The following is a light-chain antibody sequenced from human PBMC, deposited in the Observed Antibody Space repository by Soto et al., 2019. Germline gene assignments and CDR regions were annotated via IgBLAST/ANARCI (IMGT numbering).Light chain of an antibody. Sequence: DIQMTQSPSTLSASVGERVTISCRASQSLSSWLAWYQQKPGKAPKLMIYDASSLESGVPSRFSGSGSGTEFTLTISSLQPDDFATYYCQQYNNFPFTFGGGTKVDIK. V-gene: IGKV1-5*01. CDR3: QQYNNFPFT. CDR1: QSLSSW. J-gene: IGKJ4*01. CDR2: DAS.